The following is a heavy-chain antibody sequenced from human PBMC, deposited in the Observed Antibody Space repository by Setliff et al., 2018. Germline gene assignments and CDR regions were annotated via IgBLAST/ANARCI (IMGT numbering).Heavy chain of an antibody. V-gene: IGHV4-59*08. CDR1: DGSISSHY. CDR2: IYYSGNT. Sequence: SETLSLTCTVSDGSISSHYWSWIRQPPGKGLEWIGYIYYSGNTNYNPSLKSRVTISVDTSKNQFSLKLSSVTAADTATYYCARGGPTLTISRVLVVSSFDPWGQGSRVTVSS. J-gene: IGHJ5*02. CDR3: ARGGPTLTISRVLVVSSFDP. D-gene: IGHD3-3*01.